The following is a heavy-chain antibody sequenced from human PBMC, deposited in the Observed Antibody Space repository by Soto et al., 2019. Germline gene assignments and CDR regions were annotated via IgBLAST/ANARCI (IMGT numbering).Heavy chain of an antibody. D-gene: IGHD5-12*01. V-gene: IGHV1-18*01. Sequence: ASVKVSCKASGYTFTSPGISCVRQAPGQGLEWMGWISAYNGNTNYAQKLQGRVTMTTDTSTSTAYMELRSLRSDDTAVYYCARDLRVATLSGVGYWGQGTLVTVS. CDR2: ISAYNGNT. CDR1: GYTFTSPG. CDR3: ARDLRVATLSGVGY. J-gene: IGHJ4*02.